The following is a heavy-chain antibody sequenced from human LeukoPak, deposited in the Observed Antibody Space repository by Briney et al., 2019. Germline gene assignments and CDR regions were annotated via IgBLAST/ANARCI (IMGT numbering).Heavy chain of an antibody. CDR3: ARGERNFDY. D-gene: IGHD3-10*01. V-gene: IGHV4-38-2*02. CDR1: GYSISSGYY. Sequence: SETLSLTCTVSGYSISSGYYWGWIRQPPGKGLEWIGSIYHSGSTYYNPSLKSRVTISVDTSKNQFSLKLSSVTAADTAVYYCARGERNFDYWGQGTLVTVSS. CDR2: IYHSGST. J-gene: IGHJ4*02.